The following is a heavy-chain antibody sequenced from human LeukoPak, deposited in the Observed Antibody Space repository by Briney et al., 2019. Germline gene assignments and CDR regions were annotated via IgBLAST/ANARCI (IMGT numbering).Heavy chain of an antibody. D-gene: IGHD3-3*01. J-gene: IGHJ5*02. Sequence: ASVKVSCKASGYTFTSYYMHWVRQAPGQGLEWMGIINPSGGSTSYAQKFQGRVTITRNTSISTAYMELSSLRSEDTAVYYCARKDVDFWSGYFENWFDPWGQGTLVTVSS. V-gene: IGHV1-46*01. CDR3: ARKDVDFWSGYFENWFDP. CDR2: INPSGGST. CDR1: GYTFTSYY.